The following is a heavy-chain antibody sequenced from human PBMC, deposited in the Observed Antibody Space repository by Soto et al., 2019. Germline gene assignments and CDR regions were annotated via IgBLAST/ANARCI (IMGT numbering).Heavy chain of an antibody. J-gene: IGHJ2*01. CDR2: INRSGST. CDR1: GGSFSTYY. V-gene: IGHV4-34*01. CDR3: ASGDYWYFDL. Sequence: QVQLQQWGAGLLKPSETLSLTCAVYGGSFSTYYWSWIRQSPGKGLEWIGEINRSGSTNYDPSLKCLVTMSVDTSKNRFSLNLRSVTAADTVVYYCASGDYWYFDLWGRGTMVTVSS.